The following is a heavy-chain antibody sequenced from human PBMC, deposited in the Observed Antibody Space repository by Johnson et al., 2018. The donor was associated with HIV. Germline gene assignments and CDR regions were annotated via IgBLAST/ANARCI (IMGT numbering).Heavy chain of an antibody. D-gene: IGHD6-13*01. CDR2: IWYDGSNK. Sequence: QLVESGGGVVQPGRSLRLSCAASRFTFNNYGMHWVRQAPGKGLEWVAVIWYDGSNKYYADSVKGRFTISRDNAKKSLYLQMNNLRAEDTAVYYCVRRGRSSSWYDLDIWGQGTMVSVSS. CDR1: RFTFNNYG. CDR3: VRRGRSSSWYDLDI. V-gene: IGHV3-33*03. J-gene: IGHJ3*02.